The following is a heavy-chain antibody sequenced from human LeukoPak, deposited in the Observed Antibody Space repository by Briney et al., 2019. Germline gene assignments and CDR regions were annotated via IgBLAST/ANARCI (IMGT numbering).Heavy chain of an antibody. CDR3: ARRMASLDY. V-gene: IGHV4-39*01. Sequence: ASETLSLTCTVSGGSISSSSYYWGWIRQPPGKGLEWIGNIYYSGSTDYNPSLKSRLTISVDTSKNQFSLKLSSVTAADTAVYYCARRMASLDYWGQGTLVTVS. J-gene: IGHJ4*02. D-gene: IGHD5-24*01. CDR1: GGSISSSSYY. CDR2: IYYSGST.